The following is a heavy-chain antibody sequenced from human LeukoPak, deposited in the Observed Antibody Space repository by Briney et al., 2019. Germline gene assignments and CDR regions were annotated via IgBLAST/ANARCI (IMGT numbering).Heavy chain of an antibody. Sequence: SETLSLTCTVSGYSISSGYYWGWIRQPPGKGLEWIGSIYHSGSTYYNPSLKSRVTISVDTSKNQFSLKLSSVTAADTAVYYCARERENYDSSGYYHDAFDIWGQGTMVTVSS. V-gene: IGHV4-38-2*02. D-gene: IGHD3-22*01. CDR1: GYSISSGYY. CDR3: ARERENYDSSGYYHDAFDI. CDR2: IYHSGST. J-gene: IGHJ3*02.